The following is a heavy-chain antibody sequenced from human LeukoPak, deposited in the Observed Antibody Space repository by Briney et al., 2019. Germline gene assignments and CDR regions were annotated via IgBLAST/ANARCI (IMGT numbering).Heavy chain of an antibody. D-gene: IGHD5-12*01. CDR2: ISSSSSYI. J-gene: IGHJ4*02. CDR3: AREEYGGYDFDC. CDR1: GFTFSSYS. V-gene: IGHV3-21*01. Sequence: GGSLRLSCAASGFTFSSYSMNWVRQAPGKGLEWVSSISSSSSYIYYADSVKGRFTISRDNAKNSLYLQMNSLRAEDTAVYYCAREEYGGYDFDCWGQGTLVTVSS.